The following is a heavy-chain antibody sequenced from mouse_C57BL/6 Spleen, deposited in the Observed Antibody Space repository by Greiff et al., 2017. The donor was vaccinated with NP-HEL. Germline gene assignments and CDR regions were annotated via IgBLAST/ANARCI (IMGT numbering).Heavy chain of an antibody. V-gene: IGHV3-6*01. CDR2: IRDDGST. CDR1: GYSITSGYF. D-gene: IGHD2-4*01. Sequence: EVQLQESGPGLVKPSPSLSLTCSVTGYSITSGYFWYWIRQFPGNKLEWVGYIRDDGSTNYNPSLKNRISIPRDTSTNQFFLKLNSVTTEDTDTYYCSRSYYDYSSDYFDYWGQGTTLTVSS. J-gene: IGHJ2*01. CDR3: SRSYYDYSSDYFDY.